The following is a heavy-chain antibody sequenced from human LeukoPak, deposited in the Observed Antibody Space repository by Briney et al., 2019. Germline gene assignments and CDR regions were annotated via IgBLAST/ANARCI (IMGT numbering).Heavy chain of an antibody. CDR2: IGGSGGST. V-gene: IGHV3-23*01. CDR1: GFTLSSYA. Sequence: GGSLRLSCAASGFTLSSYAMSWVRQAPGEGLEWVSAIGGSGGSTYYADSVKGRFTISRDNSKNTLYLQMNSLRAEDTAVYYCAKTISGTTNDAFDIWGQGTMVTVSS. J-gene: IGHJ3*02. CDR3: AKTISGTTNDAFDI. D-gene: IGHD1-20*01.